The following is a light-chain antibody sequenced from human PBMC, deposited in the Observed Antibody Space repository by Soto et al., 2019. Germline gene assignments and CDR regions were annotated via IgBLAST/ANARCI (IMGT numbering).Light chain of an antibody. CDR2: AAS. J-gene: IGKJ1*01. CDR3: QLFGPSPT. CDR1: QSVSSGY. Sequence: EIVLTQSPGTLSLSPGETGTLSCRASQSVSSGYLAWYQQKPGRAPRLLVYAASSRATGIPDRFSGSGSETDFTLTISRLEPEDFAVYYCQLFGPSPTSGQGTKVELK. V-gene: IGKV3-20*01.